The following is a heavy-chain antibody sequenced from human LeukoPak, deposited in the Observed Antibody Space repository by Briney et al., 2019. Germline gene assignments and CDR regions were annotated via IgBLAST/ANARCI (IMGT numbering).Heavy chain of an antibody. CDR2: IKGDGSST. Sequence: PGGSMRLTCTASGFTFSGYWWHWVRQVPGKGLVWVSRIKGDGSSTNYADSVKGRFTISRDNAKNTLYLQLNSLRAEDTAVYYCARKYGDVHDSPPDYLGRGTLVTVSS. CDR3: ARKYGDVHDSPPDY. V-gene: IGHV3-74*01. D-gene: IGHD2-21*01. J-gene: IGHJ4*02. CDR1: GFTFSGYW.